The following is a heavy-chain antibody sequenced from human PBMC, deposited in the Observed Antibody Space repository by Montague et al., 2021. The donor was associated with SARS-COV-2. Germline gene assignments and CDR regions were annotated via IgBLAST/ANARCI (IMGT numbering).Heavy chain of an antibody. Sequence: SETLSLTCTVSGGSISGSPYYWGWIRQPPGKGLEWIASIYHTGNTYYNPSLRSRVTISVDTSKNQFSLRLSSVTAADTAVYYCAGGPGYSGMRNWFDPWGQGTLVTVSS. J-gene: IGHJ5*02. D-gene: IGHD2-2*03. CDR2: IYHTGNT. V-gene: IGHV4-39*07. CDR1: GGSISGSPYY. CDR3: AGGPGYSGMRNWFDP.